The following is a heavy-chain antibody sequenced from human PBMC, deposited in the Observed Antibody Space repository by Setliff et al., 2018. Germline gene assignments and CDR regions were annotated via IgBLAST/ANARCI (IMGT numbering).Heavy chain of an antibody. CDR1: GVSIANTASY. V-gene: IGHV4-61*09. CDR2: IYTSWST. Sequence: SETLSLTCNVSGVSIANTASYWSWIRQPAGKGLEWIGQIYTSWSTNYNPSLKSRVTISVDTSKNQFSLKLSSVTAADTAVYYCAGTVTTHYYYYYYMDVWGKGTTVTVSS. J-gene: IGHJ6*03. D-gene: IGHD4-17*01. CDR3: AGTVTTHYYYYYYMDV.